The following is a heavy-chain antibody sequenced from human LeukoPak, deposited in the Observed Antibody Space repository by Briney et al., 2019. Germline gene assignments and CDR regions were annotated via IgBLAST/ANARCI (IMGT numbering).Heavy chain of an antibody. CDR2: IYHSGST. J-gene: IGHJ4*02. CDR3: ARGLNYYDSSGYYWLDY. CDR1: GGSISSSNW. V-gene: IGHV4-4*02. Sequence: SGTLSLTCAVSGGSISSSNWWSWVRQPPGKGLEWIGEIYHSGSTNYNPSLKSRVTISVDKSKNQFSLKLSSVTAADTAVYYCARGLNYYDSSGYYWLDYWGQGTLVTVSS. D-gene: IGHD3-22*01.